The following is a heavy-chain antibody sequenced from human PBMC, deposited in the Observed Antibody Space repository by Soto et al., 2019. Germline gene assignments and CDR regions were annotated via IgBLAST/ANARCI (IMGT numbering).Heavy chain of an antibody. J-gene: IGHJ6*02. V-gene: IGHV4-31*03. Sequence: PSETLSLTCTVSGGSISSGYYWSWIRQHPVKGLEWIGYIYYSGNTYYNPSLKSRVSISLDTSKSQFSLKLDSVTAADTAVYYCARDAHVPLGVPNSMDVWGQGTTVTVSS. D-gene: IGHD2-2*01. CDR1: GGSISSGYY. CDR2: IYYSGNT. CDR3: ARDAHVPLGVPNSMDV.